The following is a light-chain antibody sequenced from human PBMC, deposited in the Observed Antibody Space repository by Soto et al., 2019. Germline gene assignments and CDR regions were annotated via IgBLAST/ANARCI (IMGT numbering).Light chain of an antibody. CDR3: QSSDGNNMV. V-gene: IGLV6-57*02. J-gene: IGLJ2*01. CDR1: SGSIASGY. Sequence: NFMLTQPHSVSESPGKTVTISCTGSSGSIASGYVQWYQQRPGSAPTTLIYEDNQRPAGVPDLFSGSIDSSSNSASLTISGLRPEDEADYYCQSSDGNNMVFGGGTKLTVL. CDR2: EDN.